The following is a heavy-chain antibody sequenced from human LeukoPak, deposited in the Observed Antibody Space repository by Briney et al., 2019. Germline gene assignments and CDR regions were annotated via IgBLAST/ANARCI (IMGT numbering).Heavy chain of an antibody. D-gene: IGHD6-13*01. CDR3: ARHGSWSFDY. V-gene: IGHV3-23*01. CDR1: GFTFSSHA. J-gene: IGHJ4*02. CDR2: ITSGSGSNV. Sequence: HPGGSLRLSCAASGFTFSSHAMSWVRQAPGKGLEWVSAITSGSGSNVYYTDSLKGRFTISRDNSKNTLYLHMNSLRAEDTAVYYCARHGSWSFDYWGQGTLVTVSS.